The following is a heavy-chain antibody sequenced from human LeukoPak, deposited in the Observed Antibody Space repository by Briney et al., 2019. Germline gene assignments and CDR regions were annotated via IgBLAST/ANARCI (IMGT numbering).Heavy chain of an antibody. V-gene: IGHV1-18*01. CDR2: ISAYNGNT. CDR3: ARVGGYDILTGYYAAYFDY. J-gene: IGHJ4*02. D-gene: IGHD3-9*01. CDR1: GYTFTSYG. Sequence: ASVKVSCKASGYTFTSYGISWVRQAPGQGLEWMGWISAYNGNTNYAQKLQGRVTMTIDKSTSTAYMELRSLRSDATAVYYCARVGGYDILTGYYAAYFDYWGQGTLVTVSS.